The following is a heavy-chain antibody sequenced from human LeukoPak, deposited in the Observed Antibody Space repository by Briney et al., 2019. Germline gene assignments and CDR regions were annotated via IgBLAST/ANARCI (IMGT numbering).Heavy chain of an antibody. CDR1: GFTFSSYA. D-gene: IGHD2-2*01. CDR3: AKGTSWMSPYYYMDV. J-gene: IGHJ6*03. Sequence: PGGSLRLSCAASGFTFSSYAMTWVRQAPGKGLEWVSAISGSGADTYYADSVRGRFSISRDNSKNTLYLQMNSLRAEDTALYYCAKGTSWMSPYYYMDVWGTGTTVTVSS. CDR2: ISGSGADT. V-gene: IGHV3-23*01.